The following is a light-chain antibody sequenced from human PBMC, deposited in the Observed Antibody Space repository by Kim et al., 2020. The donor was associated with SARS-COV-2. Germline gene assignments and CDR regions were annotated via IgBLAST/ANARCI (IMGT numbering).Light chain of an antibody. Sequence: ELTQPPSASGTPGQRVTIPCSGSSSNIGLNYVFWYQQLPGTAPKLLISRNNLRPAGVPDRFSASKSGTSASLAISGLRSEDEADYHCAAWDDYVSGPVFGGGTQLTVL. J-gene: IGLJ3*02. V-gene: IGLV1-47*01. CDR2: RNN. CDR3: AAWDDYVSGPV. CDR1: SSNIGLNY.